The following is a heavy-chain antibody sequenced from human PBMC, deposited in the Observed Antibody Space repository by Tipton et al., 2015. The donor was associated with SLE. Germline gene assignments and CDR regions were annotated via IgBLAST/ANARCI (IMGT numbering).Heavy chain of an antibody. Sequence: TLSLTCTVSDDSISGYYWSWIRQPPGKGLEWIGEINHSGFTNYNPSLKSRVTISVDTSKNHFSLKVTSVTAADTAVYFCARGGVGGYDYFDFWGQGTLVTVSS. V-gene: IGHV4-34*01. CDR1: DDSISGYY. CDR2: INHSGFT. D-gene: IGHD5-12*01. J-gene: IGHJ4*02. CDR3: ARGGVGGYDYFDF.